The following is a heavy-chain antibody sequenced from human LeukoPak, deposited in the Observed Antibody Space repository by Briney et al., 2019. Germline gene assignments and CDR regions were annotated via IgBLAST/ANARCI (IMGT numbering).Heavy chain of an antibody. CDR2: INPSGGST. CDR1: GYTFTSYY. J-gene: IGHJ4*02. CDR3: ARGMFTVTTTQVDD. V-gene: IGHV1-46*01. Sequence: ASVRVSCKASGYTFTSYYMHWVRQAPGQGLEWMGIINPSGGSTSYAQKFQGRVSLTRDMSTSKIYMELSRLRSEDTAVYYCARGMFTVTTTQVDDWGQGTLVTVSS. D-gene: IGHD4-17*01.